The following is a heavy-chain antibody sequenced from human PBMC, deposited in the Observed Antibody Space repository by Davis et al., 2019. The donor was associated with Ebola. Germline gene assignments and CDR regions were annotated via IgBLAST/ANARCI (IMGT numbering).Heavy chain of an antibody. CDR2: IYYSGRT. CDR1: GGSINSYY. J-gene: IGHJ4*02. CDR3: ARGLYPWELDY. Sequence: GSLRLSCTVSGGSINSYYWSWIRQPPGKGLEWIGYIYYSGRTSYNPSLESRVTISVDTSKNQFSLKLSSMTAADTAVYYCARGLYPWELDYWGQGTLVTVSS. V-gene: IGHV4-59*12. D-gene: IGHD1-1*01.